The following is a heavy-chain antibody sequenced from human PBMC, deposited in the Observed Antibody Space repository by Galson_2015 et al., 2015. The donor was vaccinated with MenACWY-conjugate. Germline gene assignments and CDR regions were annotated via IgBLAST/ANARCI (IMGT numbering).Heavy chain of an antibody. D-gene: IGHD6-6*01. J-gene: IGHJ4*02. CDR2: ISSSSSYI. V-gene: IGHV3-21*01. Sequence: SLRLSCAASGFTFSSYSMNWVRQAPGKGLEWVSSISSSSSYIYYADSVKGRFTISRDNAKNSLYLQMNSLRAEDTAVYYCARDSPVVYSSSPGDYGGQGTRVPVSS. CDR1: GFTFSSYS. CDR3: ARDSPVVYSSSPGDY.